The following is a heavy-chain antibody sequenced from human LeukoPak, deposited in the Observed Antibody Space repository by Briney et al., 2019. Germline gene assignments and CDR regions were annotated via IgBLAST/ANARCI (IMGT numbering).Heavy chain of an antibody. D-gene: IGHD3-16*02. Sequence: RASVKVSCKASGGTFSSYAISWVRQAPGQGLEWMGGIIPIFGTANYAQKFQGRVTITADKSTSTAYMELSSLRSEDTAVYYCARGVWGSYRPFDYWGQGTLVTVSS. J-gene: IGHJ4*02. CDR3: ARGVWGSYRPFDY. CDR1: GGTFSSYA. V-gene: IGHV1-69*06. CDR2: IIPIFGTA.